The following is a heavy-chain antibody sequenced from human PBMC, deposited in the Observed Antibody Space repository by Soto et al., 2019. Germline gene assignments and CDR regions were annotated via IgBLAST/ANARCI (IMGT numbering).Heavy chain of an antibody. J-gene: IGHJ6*02. CDR3: ARVGPSTNYGMAV. CDR1: GGTFSSYP. Sequence: QVQLVQSGAEVKKPGSSVKVSCEASGGTFSSYPINWVRQAPGQGLVWMGGIIPFFGTSNYAQKVQGRVTITADDSTSTAYMELRSLRSEDTAVYYGARVGPSTNYGMAVWRQGPTVTVSS. CDR2: IIPFFGTS. D-gene: IGHD1-26*01. V-gene: IGHV1-69*01.